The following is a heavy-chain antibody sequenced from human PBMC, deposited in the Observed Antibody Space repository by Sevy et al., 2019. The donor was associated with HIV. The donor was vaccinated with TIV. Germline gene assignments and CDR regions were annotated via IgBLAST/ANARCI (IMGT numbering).Heavy chain of an antibody. CDR3: ARGGDDGAFDI. D-gene: IGHD2-21*02. CDR2: IKQGGSEK. CDR1: GFTFSNYW. J-gene: IGHJ3*02. Sequence: GGSLRLSCVASGFTFSNYWMSWVRQAPGKGLEWVANIKQGGSEKYYVDSVKGRFTISRDNAKNSLYLQMNSLRVEDTAVYYCARGGDDGAFDIWGQGTMVTVSS. V-gene: IGHV3-7*01.